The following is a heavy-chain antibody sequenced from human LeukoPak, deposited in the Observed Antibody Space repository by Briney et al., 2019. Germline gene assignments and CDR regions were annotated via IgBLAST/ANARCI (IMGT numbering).Heavy chain of an antibody. CDR1: GFTFSSYS. CDR3: ARLRKLVVTHPIDY. J-gene: IGHJ4*02. D-gene: IGHD3-22*01. Sequence: PGGSLRLSCAASGFTFSSYSMNWVRQAPGKGLEWVSSISSSSSYIYYADSVKGRFTISRDNAKKSLYLQMNSLRAEDTAVYYCARLRKLVVTHPIDYWDQGTLVTVSS. CDR2: ISSSSSYI. V-gene: IGHV3-21*01.